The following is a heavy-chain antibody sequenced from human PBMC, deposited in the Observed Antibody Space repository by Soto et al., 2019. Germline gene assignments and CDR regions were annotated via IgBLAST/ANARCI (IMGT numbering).Heavy chain of an antibody. D-gene: IGHD2-2*01. Sequence: QVQLVLSGPEMKKPGASVKLSCKASGYTFTTYSMHWVRQAPGQRLEWMGWIHAGNGNTEHSQKFQGRVTITRDTSASTAYLELGSLRSEDTAVYYCARAACSSTSCYNYYAYGMDVWGQGTAVTVS. J-gene: IGHJ6*02. CDR3: ARAACSSTSCYNYYAYGMDV. CDR1: GYTFTTYS. V-gene: IGHV1-3*01. CDR2: IHAGNGNT.